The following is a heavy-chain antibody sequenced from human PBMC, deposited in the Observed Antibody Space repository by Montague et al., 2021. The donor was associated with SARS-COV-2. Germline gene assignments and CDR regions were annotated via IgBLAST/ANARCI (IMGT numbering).Heavy chain of an antibody. CDR2: ISSSGSTI. D-gene: IGHD5-18*01. J-gene: IGHJ6*02. CDR1: GFTFSSYE. Sequence: SLRLSCAASGFTFSSYEMNWVRQAPGKGLEWVSYISSSGSTIYYADSVKGRFTISRDNAKNSLYPQMNSLRAEDTAVYYCARAVAWIQLWLHYYYYGMDVWGQGTTVTVSS. V-gene: IGHV3-48*03. CDR3: ARAVAWIQLWLHYYYYGMDV.